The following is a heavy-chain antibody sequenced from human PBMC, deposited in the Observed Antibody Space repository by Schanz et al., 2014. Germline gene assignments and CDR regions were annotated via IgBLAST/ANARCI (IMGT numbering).Heavy chain of an antibody. CDR1: GFTFSSYT. CDR3: ARDYEIDLSSPRHDAFDV. Sequence: EVQLLESGGGLVRPGGSLRLSCAASGFTFSSYTMNWVRQAPGKGLEWVSAISGSGGSTVYADSVKGRFTISRDNGKNSLYLQRNSGRAEDTAVYFSARDYEIDLSSPRHDAFDVWGQGTVVTVSS. D-gene: IGHD3-16*01. CDR2: ISGSGGST. J-gene: IGHJ3*01. V-gene: IGHV3-23*01.